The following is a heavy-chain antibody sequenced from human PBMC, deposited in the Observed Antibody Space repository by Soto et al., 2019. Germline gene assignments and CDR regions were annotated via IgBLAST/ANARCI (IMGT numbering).Heavy chain of an antibody. Sequence: GASVKVSWKGSGYTFTSYYINWVLQATGQGLEWMGWMNPNSGNTGYAQKFQGRVTMTRNTSISTAYMELSSLRSEDTAVYYCARIAAHYYYGMDVWGQGTTVTVSS. V-gene: IGHV1-8*01. CDR2: MNPNSGNT. CDR3: ARIAAHYYYGMDV. J-gene: IGHJ6*02. D-gene: IGHD6-13*01. CDR1: GYTFTSYY.